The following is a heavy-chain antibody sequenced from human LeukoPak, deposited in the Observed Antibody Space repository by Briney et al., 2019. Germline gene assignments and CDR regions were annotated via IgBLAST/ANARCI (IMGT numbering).Heavy chain of an antibody. Sequence: ASVKVSCKASGYTFTSYYMHWVRQAPGQGLEWMGIINPSGGSTSYAQKFQGRVTMTRDTSTSTVYMELSSLRSEDTAVYYCAREYCSSTSCSGGDAFDIWGQGTMVTVSS. CDR3: AREYCSSTSCSGGDAFDI. D-gene: IGHD2-2*01. V-gene: IGHV1-46*01. CDR1: GYTFTSYY. CDR2: INPSGGST. J-gene: IGHJ3*02.